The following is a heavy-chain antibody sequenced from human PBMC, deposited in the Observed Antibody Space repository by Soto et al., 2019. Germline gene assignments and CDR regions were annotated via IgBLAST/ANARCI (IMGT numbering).Heavy chain of an antibody. CDR1: GGSISSGGYS. J-gene: IGHJ5*02. V-gene: IGHV4-30-2*01. D-gene: IGHD3-10*01. Sequence: SETLSLTCAVSGGSISSGGYSWSWIRQPPGKGLEWIGYIYHSGSTYYNPSLKSRVTISVDRSKNQFSLKLSSVTAADTAVYYCARYSPKYYYGSGLHWFDPWGQGTLVTVSS. CDR2: IYHSGST. CDR3: ARYSPKYYYGSGLHWFDP.